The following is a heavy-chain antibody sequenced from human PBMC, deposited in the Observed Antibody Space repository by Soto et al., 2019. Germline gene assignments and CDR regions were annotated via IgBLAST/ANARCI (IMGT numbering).Heavy chain of an antibody. CDR3: ARGLGQERLRFLEWLGDSYYGMDV. D-gene: IGHD3-3*01. CDR2: INAGNGNT. Sequence: GSVQEASKACGETLNSYAMHCVREAPPQSVEWVRWINAGNGNTKYSQKFQGRVTITRDTSASTAYMELSSLRSEDTAVYYCARGLGQERLRFLEWLGDSYYGMDVWRTGHTVTVSS. CDR1: GETLNSYA. J-gene: IGHJ6*04. V-gene: IGHV1-3*01.